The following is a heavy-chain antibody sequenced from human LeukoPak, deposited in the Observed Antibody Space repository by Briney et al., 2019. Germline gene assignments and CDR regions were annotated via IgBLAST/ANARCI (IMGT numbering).Heavy chain of an antibody. D-gene: IGHD3-10*01. CDR2: IKTDGSET. CDR3: VSAIRGSPIDY. V-gene: IGHV3-7*01. Sequence: GGSLRLSCAASGFTFNNYAMTWVRQAPGKGLACVANIKTDGSETYYVDSVKGRFTISRDNAKNSLFLQMNSLRAEDTAIYYCVSAIRGSPIDYWGQGTLVSVPS. J-gene: IGHJ4*02. CDR1: GFTFNNYA.